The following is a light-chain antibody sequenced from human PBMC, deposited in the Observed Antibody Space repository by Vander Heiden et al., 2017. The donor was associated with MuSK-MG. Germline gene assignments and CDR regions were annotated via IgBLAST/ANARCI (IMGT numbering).Light chain of an antibody. J-gene: IGKJ5*01. CDR2: AAS. Sequence: DIQLTQSPSFVSASVGDRVTITCRASQGISNYLAWYQQKPGKAPKVLIYAASTLQSGVPSRFSDSGSGTEFTLTISSLQPEDVATFYCQQLNYFPLTFGQGTRLXIK. V-gene: IGKV1-9*01. CDR3: QQLNYFPLT. CDR1: QGISNY.